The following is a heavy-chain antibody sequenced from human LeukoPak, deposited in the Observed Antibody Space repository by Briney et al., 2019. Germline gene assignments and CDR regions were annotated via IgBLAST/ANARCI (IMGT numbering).Heavy chain of an antibody. CDR3: ARYGGTLRLDY. Sequence: SETLSLTCTVSGYSISSGYYWGWIRQPPGKGLEWIGSIYHSGSTYYNPSLKSRVTISVDTSKNQFSLKLSSVTAADTAVYYCARYGGTLRLDYWGQGTLVTVSS. D-gene: IGHD1-26*01. V-gene: IGHV4-38-2*02. J-gene: IGHJ4*02. CDR2: IYHSGST. CDR1: GYSISSGYY.